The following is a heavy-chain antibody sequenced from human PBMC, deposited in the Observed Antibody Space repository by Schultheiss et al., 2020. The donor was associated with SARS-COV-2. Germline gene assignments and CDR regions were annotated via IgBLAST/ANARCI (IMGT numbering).Heavy chain of an antibody. Sequence: SETLSLTCAVSGYSISSGYYWGWIRQPPGKGLEWIGSIYHSGSTYYNPSLKSRVTISVDTSKNQFSLKLSSVTAADTAVYYCAREGRTGYYYYYYMDVWGKGTTVTVSS. D-gene: IGHD1-1*01. CDR2: IYHSGST. CDR3: AREGRTGYYYYYYMDV. V-gene: IGHV4-38-2*02. CDR1: GYSISSGYY. J-gene: IGHJ6*03.